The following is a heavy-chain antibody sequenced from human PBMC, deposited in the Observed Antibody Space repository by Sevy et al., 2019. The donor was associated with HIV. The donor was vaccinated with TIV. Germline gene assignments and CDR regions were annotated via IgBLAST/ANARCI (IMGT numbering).Heavy chain of an antibody. CDR3: AKDLVSYDSSGYYDY. J-gene: IGHJ4*02. V-gene: IGHV3-23*01. Sequence: GGALGLSCAASGFTFSSYAMSWVRQALGKGLEWVSAISGRGGSTYYAESVKARFTISRDNSKNTLYLQMNSLRAEDTAVYYCAKDLVSYDSSGYYDYWGQGTLVTVSS. CDR2: ISGRGGST. D-gene: IGHD3-22*01. CDR1: GFTFSSYA.